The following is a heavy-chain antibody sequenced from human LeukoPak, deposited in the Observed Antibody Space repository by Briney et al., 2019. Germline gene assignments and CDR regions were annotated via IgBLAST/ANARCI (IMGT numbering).Heavy chain of an antibody. J-gene: IGHJ5*02. D-gene: IGHD6-13*01. CDR2: IYSGGST. CDR3: TAGRSTSYWFDP. V-gene: IGHV3-53*01. CDR1: GFTVSSNY. Sequence: WGSLRLSCAASGFTVSSNYMSWVRQAPGNGLKWVSVIYSGGSTYYADSVKGRFTISRDNSKNTLYLQMNSLRAEDTAVYYCTAGRSTSYWFDPWGQGTLVTVSS.